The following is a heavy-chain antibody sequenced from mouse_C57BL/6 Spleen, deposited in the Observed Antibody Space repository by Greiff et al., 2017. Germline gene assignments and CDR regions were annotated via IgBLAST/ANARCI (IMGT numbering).Heavy chain of an antibody. CDR3: ARGKARDY. Sequence: QVQLQQPGAELVKPGASVKLSCKASGYTFTSYWMQWVKQRPGQGLEWIGEIDPSDSYTNYNQKFKGKATLTVDTSSSTAYMQLSSLTSEDSAVYYCARGKARDYWGQGTTLTVSS. CDR2: IDPSDSYT. J-gene: IGHJ2*01. V-gene: IGHV1-50*01. D-gene: IGHD3-2*02. CDR1: GYTFTSYW.